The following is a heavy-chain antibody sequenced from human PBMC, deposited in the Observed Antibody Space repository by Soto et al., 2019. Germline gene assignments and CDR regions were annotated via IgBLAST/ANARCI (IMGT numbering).Heavy chain of an antibody. CDR1: GGSISSSSYY. J-gene: IGHJ4*02. CDR3: ANYYDSSGPIDYFDY. D-gene: IGHD3-22*01. Sequence: SETLSLTCTVSGGSISSSSYYWGWIRQPPGKGLEWIGSIYYSGSTYYNPSLKSRVTIFVDASKNQFSLKLSSVTAADTAVYYCANYYDSSGPIDYFDYWGQGTLVTVSS. V-gene: IGHV4-39*01. CDR2: IYYSGST.